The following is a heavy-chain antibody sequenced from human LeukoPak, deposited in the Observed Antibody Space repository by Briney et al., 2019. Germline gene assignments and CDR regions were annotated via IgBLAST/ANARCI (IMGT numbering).Heavy chain of an antibody. CDR1: GFTFSSYE. J-gene: IGHJ4*02. Sequence: GGSLRLSCAASGFTFSSYEMNWARQAPGKGLEWVSYISSSGSTIYYADSVKGRFTISRDSAKNSLYLQMNSLRAEDTAVYYCAREVGRSSGWFDYWGQGTLVTVSS. D-gene: IGHD6-19*01. V-gene: IGHV3-48*03. CDR2: ISSSGSTI. CDR3: AREVGRSSGWFDY.